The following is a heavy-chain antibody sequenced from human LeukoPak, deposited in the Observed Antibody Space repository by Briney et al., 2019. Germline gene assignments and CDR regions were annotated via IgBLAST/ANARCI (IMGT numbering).Heavy chain of an antibody. CDR3: ARVYHDYGDYVI. CDR2: ISYDGSNK. D-gene: IGHD4-17*01. V-gene: IGHV3-30-3*01. CDR1: GFTFSSYA. Sequence: GGSLRLSCAASGFTFSSYAMHWVRQAPGKGLEWVAVISYDGSNKYYADSVKGRFTISRDNSKNTLYLQMNSLRAEDTAVYYCARVYHDYGDYVIWGQGTMVTVS. J-gene: IGHJ3*02.